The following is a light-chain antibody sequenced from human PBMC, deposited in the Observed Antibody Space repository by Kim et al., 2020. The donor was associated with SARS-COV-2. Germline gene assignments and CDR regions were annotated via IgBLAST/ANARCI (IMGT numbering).Light chain of an antibody. Sequence: QPPTLPAPGKRNNVGDQGAAWLHLHQGHPPNLLSDRINLRPSGISARFSASRSGNTASLTITGLQAEDEADYYCSAWDSSLDAWVFGGGTQLTVL. CDR1: RNNVGDQG. CDR3: SAWDSSLDAWV. V-gene: IGLV10-54*04. CDR2: RIN. J-gene: IGLJ3*02.